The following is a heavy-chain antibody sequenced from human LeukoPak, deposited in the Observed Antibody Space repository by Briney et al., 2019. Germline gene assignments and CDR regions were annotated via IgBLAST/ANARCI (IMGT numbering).Heavy chain of an antibody. CDR1: GCTFSSYA. V-gene: IGHV1-69*05. CDR2: IIPIFGTA. Sequence: SVKVSXKASGCTFSSYAISWVRQAPGQGLEWMGRIIPIFGTANYAQKFQGRVTITTDESTSTAYMELSSLRSEDTAVYYCARSGYHYQFDYWGQGTLVTVSS. D-gene: IGHD3-16*01. J-gene: IGHJ4*02. CDR3: ARSGYHYQFDY.